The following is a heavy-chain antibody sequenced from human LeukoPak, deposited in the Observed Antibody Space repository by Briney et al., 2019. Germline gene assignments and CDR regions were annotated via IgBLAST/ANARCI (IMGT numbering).Heavy chain of an antibody. Sequence: SETLSLTCTVSGGYISSYYWSWVRQPPGKGLEWIGYIYYSGSTNYNPSLKSRVTISVDTSKNQFSLKLSSVTAADTAVYYCARGPYGMDVWGQGTTVTVSS. J-gene: IGHJ6*02. CDR1: GGYISSYY. V-gene: IGHV4-59*01. CDR2: IYYSGST. CDR3: ARGPYGMDV.